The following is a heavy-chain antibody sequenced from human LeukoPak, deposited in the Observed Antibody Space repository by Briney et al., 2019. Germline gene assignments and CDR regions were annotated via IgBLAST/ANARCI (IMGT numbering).Heavy chain of an antibody. CDR2: KYYSGSA. CDR1: GVSVSDGRYY. Sequence: WQTLSLTCNVSGVSVSDGRYYWTWIRQHPGKGLEWIGYKYYSGSAKYNPSLKSRLTISIDTSKNQFSLQLSSVTAADTATYYCATPYCSGISCLDVFNMWGQGTGVTVSS. D-gene: IGHD2-2*01. V-gene: IGHV4-31*03. J-gene: IGHJ3*02. CDR3: ATPYCSGISCLDVFNM.